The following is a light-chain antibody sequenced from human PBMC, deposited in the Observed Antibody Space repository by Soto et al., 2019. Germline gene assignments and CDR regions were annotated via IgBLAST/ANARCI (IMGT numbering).Light chain of an antibody. V-gene: IGKV1-9*01. CDR1: QGLSSS. CDR2: PAS. Sequence: DIQLTQSPSFLSASVGDRVTITCRASQGLSSSLAWYQQRPGKAPQLLIYPASTLQSGVPARFSGSGSGTEFTLTISSLQSEDFATYYCQQLNAYPRTFGGGTKVDIK. CDR3: QQLNAYPRT. J-gene: IGKJ4*01.